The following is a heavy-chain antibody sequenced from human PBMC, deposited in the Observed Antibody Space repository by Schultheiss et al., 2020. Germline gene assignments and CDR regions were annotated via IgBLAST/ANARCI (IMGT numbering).Heavy chain of an antibody. CDR3: AKTGSYHRAFDF. Sequence: GSLRLSCTVSGGSISSSSYYWVWIRQSPGKRLEWLGYIDYGGSTYYNPSLNSRVTFSLDTAKNHVSLEMHSVTAADTAVYFCAKTGSYHRAFDFWGQGTLVTVSS. CDR2: IDYGGST. J-gene: IGHJ4*02. CDR1: GGSISSSSYY. D-gene: IGHD3-10*01. V-gene: IGHV4-61*03.